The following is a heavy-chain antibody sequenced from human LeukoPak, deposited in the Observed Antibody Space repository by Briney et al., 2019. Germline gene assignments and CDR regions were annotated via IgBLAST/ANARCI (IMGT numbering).Heavy chain of an antibody. V-gene: IGHV1-69*06. D-gene: IGHD3-16*01. CDR3: VREGSLAGLGVF. Sequence: GSSVKVSCKASGGTFSSYSISWVRQAPGQGFQWMGGLIPMFGAANYAQKFKGRVTITADTSTNTINMELSSLTSEDTAIYYCVREGSLAGLGVFWGQGTLVSVSS. J-gene: IGHJ4*02. CDR1: GGTFSSYS. CDR2: LIPMFGAA.